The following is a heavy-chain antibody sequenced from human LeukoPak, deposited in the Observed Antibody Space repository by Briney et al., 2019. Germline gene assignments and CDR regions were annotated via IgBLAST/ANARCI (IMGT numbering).Heavy chain of an antibody. CDR3: ARVDYGDYFMDV. V-gene: IGHV4-59*01. CDR2: IYYSGST. Sequence: SETLSLTCTVSGGSISSYYWSWIRQPPGKGLEWIGYIYYSGSTNYNPSLKSRATISVDTSKNQFSLKLSSVTAADTAVYYCARVDYGDYFMDVWGKGTTVTVSS. CDR1: GGSISSYY. D-gene: IGHD4-17*01. J-gene: IGHJ6*03.